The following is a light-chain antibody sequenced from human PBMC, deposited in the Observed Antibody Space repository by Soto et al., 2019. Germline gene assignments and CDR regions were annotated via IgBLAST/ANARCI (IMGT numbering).Light chain of an antibody. V-gene: IGKV3-15*01. CDR3: QQYNNWPPIS. J-gene: IGKJ5*01. CDR2: GAA. Sequence: EIVMTQSPATLSVSPGERATLSCRASQSVSSNLAWYQQKPGQAPRLLIYGAATKATGIPARFSGSGSGTEFTLSLSSLESEDFDVYYSQQYNNWPPISFREGTRLEIK. CDR1: QSVSSN.